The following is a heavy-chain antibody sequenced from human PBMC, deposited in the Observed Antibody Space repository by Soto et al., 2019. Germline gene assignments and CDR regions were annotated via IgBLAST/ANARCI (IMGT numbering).Heavy chain of an antibody. CDR2: IIPIFGTA. D-gene: IGHD2-2*01. V-gene: IGHV1-69*01. Sequence: QVQLVQSGAEVKKPGSSVKVSCKASGGTFSSYAISWGRQAPGQGPEWMGGIIPIFGTANYAQKFQGRVTITADESTSTAYMELSSLRSEDTAVYYCAVVPAAMDYYYGMDVWGQGTTVTVSS. J-gene: IGHJ6*02. CDR3: AVVPAAMDYYYGMDV. CDR1: GGTFSSYA.